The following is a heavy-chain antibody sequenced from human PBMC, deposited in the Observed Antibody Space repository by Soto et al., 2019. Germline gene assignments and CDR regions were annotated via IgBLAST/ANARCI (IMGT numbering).Heavy chain of an antibody. CDR2: ISGSGGST. D-gene: IGHD3-3*01. V-gene: IGHV3-23*01. CDR3: AKDVGGGYDFWSGYMGDDAFDI. Sequence: EVQLLESGGGLVQPGGSLRLSCAASGFTFSSYAMSWVRQAPGKGLEWVSAISGSGGSTYYADSVKGRFTISRDNSKRTLDLQRNSVRAEDTAVYYCAKDVGGGYDFWSGYMGDDAFDIWGQGTMVTVSS. J-gene: IGHJ3*02. CDR1: GFTFSSYA.